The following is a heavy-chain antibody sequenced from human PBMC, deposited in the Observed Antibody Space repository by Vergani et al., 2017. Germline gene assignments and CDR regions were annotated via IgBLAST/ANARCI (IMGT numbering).Heavy chain of an antibody. J-gene: IGHJ2*01. CDR1: GGSINPSSSF. Sequence: QLQLQESGPGLVKPSETLSLICTVSGGSINPSSSFWGWIRQSPGTGLEWIGSINYVVRTYYIPSLQSRATVFVDTSKNQFSLNLTSVTAAATAVYYCARGGGDNWYFYLWGRGTLVTVSS. CDR2: INYVVRT. V-gene: IGHV4-39*01. CDR3: ARGGGDNWYFYL. D-gene: IGHD3-16*01.